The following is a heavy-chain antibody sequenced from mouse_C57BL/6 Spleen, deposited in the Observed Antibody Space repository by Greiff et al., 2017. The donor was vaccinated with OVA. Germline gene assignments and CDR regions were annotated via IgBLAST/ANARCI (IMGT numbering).Heavy chain of an antibody. D-gene: IGHD1-1*01. V-gene: IGHV1-64*01. CDR3: ARSPYDGSSYGYFDV. CDR2: IHPNSVST. J-gene: IGHJ1*03. Sequence: VQLQQPGAALVKPGASVKLSCKASGYTFTSYWMHWVKQRPGQGLAWIGMIHPNSVSTNYNYKFKLKSTLPVDPSSTTASLQLSSRTSEDSAVYYCARSPYDGSSYGYFDVWGTGTTVTVSS. CDR1: GYTFTSYW.